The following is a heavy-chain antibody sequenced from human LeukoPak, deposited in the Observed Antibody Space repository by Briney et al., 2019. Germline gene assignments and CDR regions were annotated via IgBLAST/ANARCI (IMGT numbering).Heavy chain of an antibody. Sequence: SVKVSCKASGGTFSSYAISWVRQAPGQGLEWMGGIIPIFGTADYAQKFQGRVTITADESTSTAYMELSSLRSEDTAVYYCAREYQSPSGSYPIWGQGTLVTVSS. CDR1: GGTFSSYA. CDR2: IIPIFGTA. CDR3: AREYQSPSGSYPI. J-gene: IGHJ4*02. D-gene: IGHD1-26*01. V-gene: IGHV1-69*13.